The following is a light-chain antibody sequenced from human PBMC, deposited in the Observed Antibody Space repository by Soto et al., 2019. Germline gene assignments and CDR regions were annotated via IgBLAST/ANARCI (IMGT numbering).Light chain of an antibody. Sequence: QSALTQPASVSGSPGQSITISCTATGSDVGGYDYVSWYQHHPGKAPKVMIYEVTNRPSGVSNRFSGSKSGNTASLTISGLLAEDEADYYCSSYTRSSTYGFGTGTKVTVL. J-gene: IGLJ1*01. CDR2: EVT. V-gene: IGLV2-14*01. CDR1: GSDVGGYDY. CDR3: SSYTRSSTYG.